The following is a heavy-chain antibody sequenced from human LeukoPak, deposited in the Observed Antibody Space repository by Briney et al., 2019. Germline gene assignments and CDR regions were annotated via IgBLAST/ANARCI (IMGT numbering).Heavy chain of an antibody. Sequence: SETLSLTCTVSGGSVSSYSYYWGWIRQPPGKGLEWIANIFYSGSTHYNPSLKSRVTISIDMSKNQFSLNLTSVTAADTAVYYCVRQPYRTSGWNWEWFDPWGQGTLVTVSS. CDR1: GGSVSSYSYY. CDR3: VRQPYRTSGWNWEWFDP. J-gene: IGHJ5*02. D-gene: IGHD6-19*01. CDR2: IFYSGST. V-gene: IGHV4-39*01.